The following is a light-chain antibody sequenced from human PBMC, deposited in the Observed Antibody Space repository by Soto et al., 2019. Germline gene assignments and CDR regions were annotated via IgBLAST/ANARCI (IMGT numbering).Light chain of an antibody. Sequence: QRVLNQAPSANGVPGDGVTIFCTGNSSDVGGYNYVSWYQQHPGKAPKLMIYEVSKRPSGVPDRFSGSKSGNTASLTVSGLQAEDEADYYCSSYAGSNNLGVFGTGTKVTVL. CDR1: SSDVGGYNY. CDR2: EVS. CDR3: SSYAGSNNLGV. V-gene: IGLV2-8*01. J-gene: IGLJ1*01.